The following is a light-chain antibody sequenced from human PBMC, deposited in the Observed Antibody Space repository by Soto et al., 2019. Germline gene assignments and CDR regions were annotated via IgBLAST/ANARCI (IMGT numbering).Light chain of an antibody. V-gene: IGKV1-12*01. CDR1: QGIKNW. J-gene: IGKJ5*01. CDR3: QQAASFPIT. Sequence: DIQMTQSPSYVSSSLGDRVTITCRASQGIKNWLAWYQQKPGKAPNLRIYTGSSLQSGVPSRFSGSGSGTDFTLTINSLQPEDFATYYCQQAASFPITFGQGTRLEI. CDR2: TGS.